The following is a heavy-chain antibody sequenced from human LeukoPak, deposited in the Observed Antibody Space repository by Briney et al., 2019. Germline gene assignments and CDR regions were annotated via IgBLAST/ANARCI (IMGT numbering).Heavy chain of an antibody. CDR3: ARGDGYYFGF. CDR2: IREDGSDD. V-gene: IGHV3-7*03. Sequence: EGSLRLSCAASGFTFRHYYMNWVRLAPGKGLAWVANIREDGSDDTYEASVKGRFTISRDNARNSLFLQMNSLRAEDTAVYYCARGDGYYFGFWGQGTPVTVSS. CDR1: GFTFRHYY. J-gene: IGHJ4*02.